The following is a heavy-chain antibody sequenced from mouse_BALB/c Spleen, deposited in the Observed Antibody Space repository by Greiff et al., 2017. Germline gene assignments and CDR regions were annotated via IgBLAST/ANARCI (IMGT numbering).Heavy chain of an antibody. CDR1: GFTFSSYA. Sequence: VMLVESGGGLVKPGGSLKLSCAASGFTFSSYAMSWVRQTPEKRLEWVATISSGGSYTYYPDSVKGRFTISRDNAKNTLYLQMSSLRSEDTAMYYCARRYYGNHYYAMDYWGQGTSVTVSS. D-gene: IGHD1-1*01. CDR3: ARRYYGNHYYAMDY. CDR2: ISSGGSYT. J-gene: IGHJ4*01. V-gene: IGHV5-9-1*01.